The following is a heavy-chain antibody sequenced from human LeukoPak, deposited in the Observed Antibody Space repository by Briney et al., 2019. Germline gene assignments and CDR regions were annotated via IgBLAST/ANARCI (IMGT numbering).Heavy chain of an antibody. CDR3: ARNNPNYYDSSGYANHDAFDI. D-gene: IGHD3-22*01. CDR2: IYYSGST. V-gene: IGHV4-30-4*01. CDR1: GGSISSGDYY. J-gene: IGHJ3*02. Sequence: SETLSLTCRVSGGSISSGDYYWSWIRQPPGQGLEWIGYIYYSGSTYYNPSLQRRVTISVDTSKNQFSLKLSSVTAADTAVYYCARNNPNYYDSSGYANHDAFDIWGQGTMVTVSS.